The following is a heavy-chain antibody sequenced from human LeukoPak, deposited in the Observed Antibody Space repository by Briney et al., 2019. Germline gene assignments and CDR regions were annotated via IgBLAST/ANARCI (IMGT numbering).Heavy chain of an antibody. V-gene: IGHV4-34*01. CDR3: ARDLGGYCSGGSCYA. CDR1: GGSFSGYY. D-gene: IGHD2-15*01. CDR2: INHSGST. Sequence: PSETLSLTCAVYGGSFSGYYWSWIRQPPGKGLEWIGEINHSGSTNYNPSLKSRVTISVDTSKNQFSLKLSSVTAADTAVYYCARDLGGYCSGGSCYAWGQGTLVTVSS. J-gene: IGHJ5*02.